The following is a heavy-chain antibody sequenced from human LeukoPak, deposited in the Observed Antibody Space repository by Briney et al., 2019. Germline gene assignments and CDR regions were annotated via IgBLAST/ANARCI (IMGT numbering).Heavy chain of an antibody. Sequence: GGSLRLSCAASGFTFSSYEMNWVRQAPGKGLEWVSYISSSGSTIYYADPVKGRFTISRDNAKNSLYLQMNSLRAEDTAVYYCARDYDSSGYYGPYFDYWGQGTLVTVSS. CDR3: ARDYDSSGYYGPYFDY. CDR2: ISSSGSTI. D-gene: IGHD3-22*01. V-gene: IGHV3-48*03. J-gene: IGHJ4*02. CDR1: GFTFSSYE.